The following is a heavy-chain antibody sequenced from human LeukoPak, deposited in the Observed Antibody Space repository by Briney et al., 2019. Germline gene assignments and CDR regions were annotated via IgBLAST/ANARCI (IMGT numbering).Heavy chain of an antibody. CDR3: AKDAYSSSWYVDY. D-gene: IGHD6-13*01. CDR2: ISYDGSNK. V-gene: IGHV3-30*18. CDR1: GFTFSSYG. J-gene: IGHJ4*02. Sequence: PGRSLRLSCAASGFTFSSYGMHWVRQAPGKGLEWVAVISYDGSNKYYADSVKGRFTISRDNSKNTLYLQMNSLRAEDTAVYYCAKDAYSSSWYVDYWGQGTLVTVSS.